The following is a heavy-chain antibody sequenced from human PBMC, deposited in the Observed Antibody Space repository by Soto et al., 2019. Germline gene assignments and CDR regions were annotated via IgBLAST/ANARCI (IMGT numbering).Heavy chain of an antibody. J-gene: IGHJ5*02. V-gene: IGHV1-18*04. D-gene: IGHD2-15*01. CDR2: ISAYNGNT. Sequence: ASVKVSCKASGYTFTSYGISWVRQAPGQGLEWMGWISAYNGNTNYAQKLQGRVTMTTDTSTSTAYMELRSLRSDDTAVYYCASVPWTGYCSGGSCLAWFDTWGQGTLVTVSS. CDR1: GYTFTSYG. CDR3: ASVPWTGYCSGGSCLAWFDT.